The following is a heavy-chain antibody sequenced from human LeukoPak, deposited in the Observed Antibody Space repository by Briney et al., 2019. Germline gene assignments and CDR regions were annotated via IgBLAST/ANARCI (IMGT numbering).Heavy chain of an antibody. J-gene: IGHJ4*02. Sequence: GESLKISCKGSGYSFTNYWIAWVRQMPGEGLEWMGIIYPGDSDTRYSPSFQGQVTMSADKSLSTAFLQWSFLKASDTAMYYCARGYCTSNSCSNFDYWGQGTLVTVS. CDR1: GYSFTNYW. D-gene: IGHD2-2*01. CDR2: IYPGDSDT. V-gene: IGHV5-51*01. CDR3: ARGYCTSNSCSNFDY.